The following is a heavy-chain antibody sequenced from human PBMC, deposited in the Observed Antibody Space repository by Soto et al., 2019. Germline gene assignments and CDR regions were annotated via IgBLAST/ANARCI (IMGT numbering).Heavy chain of an antibody. D-gene: IGHD5-18*01. CDR1: GGTFSSYT. Sequence: QVQLVQSGAAVKKPGSSVKVSCKASGGTFSSYTISWVRQAPGQGLEWMGRIIPILGIANYAQKFQGRVTITADKSTSTAYMELSSLRSEDTAVYYCAREGKGGYSYGFDYWGQGTLVTVSS. CDR2: IIPILGIA. J-gene: IGHJ4*02. CDR3: AREGKGGYSYGFDY. V-gene: IGHV1-69*08.